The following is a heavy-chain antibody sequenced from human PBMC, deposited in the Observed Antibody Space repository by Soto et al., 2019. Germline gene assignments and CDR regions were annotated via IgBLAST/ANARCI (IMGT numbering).Heavy chain of an antibody. CDR3: ARLLLGSGWANFDY. CDR2: IYYSGRT. D-gene: IGHD6-19*01. V-gene: IGHV4-39*01. J-gene: IGHJ4*02. CDR1: GGSISSSSYY. Sequence: SETLSLTCTVSGGSISSSSYYWGLIRQPPGKGLEWIGSIYYSGRTYYNPSLKSRVAISVDTSKNQFSLKPSSVTAADTAVYYCARLLLGSGWANFDYWGQGTLVTVSS.